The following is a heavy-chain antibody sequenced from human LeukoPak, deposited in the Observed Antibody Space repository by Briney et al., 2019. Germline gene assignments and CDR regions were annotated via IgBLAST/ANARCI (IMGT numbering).Heavy chain of an antibody. CDR3: ARSSSLTYYYYYMDV. Sequence: SETLSLTCTVSGGSISSHYWSWIRQPPGKGLEWIGYIYYSGSTNYNPSLKGRVTISVDTSKNQFSLKLSSVTAADTAVYYCARSSSLTYYYYYMDVWGKGTTVTVSS. D-gene: IGHD6-6*01. J-gene: IGHJ6*03. CDR1: GGSISSHY. CDR2: IYYSGST. V-gene: IGHV4-59*11.